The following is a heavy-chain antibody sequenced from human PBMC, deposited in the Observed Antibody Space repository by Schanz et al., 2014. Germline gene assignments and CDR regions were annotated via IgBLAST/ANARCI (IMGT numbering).Heavy chain of an antibody. Sequence: EVKKVERGGGLVKPGGSLRLSCAASGFTFSSYSLAWVRQAPCKGLEFFSFIRTVRYVYYADSVKGRFTISRDNTKNSVFLQMSSLRVEDTGLYFCARDPVEGAPTPYYFDPWGPGTLVTVSS. CDR3: ARDPVEGAPTPYYFDP. CDR2: FIRTVRYV. CDR1: GFTFSSYS. J-gene: IGHJ4*02. V-gene: IGHV3-21*02. D-gene: IGHD1-26*01.